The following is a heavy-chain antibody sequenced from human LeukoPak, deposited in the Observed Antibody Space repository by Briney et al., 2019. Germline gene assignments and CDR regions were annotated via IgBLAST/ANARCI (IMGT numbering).Heavy chain of an antibody. Sequence: ASVKVSCKASGYTFTRYGISWVRQAPGQGLEWMGWISAYNGNTNYAQKLQGRVTMTTDTSTSTAYMELRSLRSDDTAVYYCARERTYCGGDCYSTFGNWFDPWGQGTLVTVSS. CDR2: ISAYNGNT. J-gene: IGHJ5*02. D-gene: IGHD2-21*02. V-gene: IGHV1-18*01. CDR1: GYTFTRYG. CDR3: ARERTYCGGDCYSTFGNWFDP.